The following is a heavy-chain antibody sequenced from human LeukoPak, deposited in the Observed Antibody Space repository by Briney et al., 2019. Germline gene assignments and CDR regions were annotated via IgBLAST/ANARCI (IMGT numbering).Heavy chain of an antibody. V-gene: IGHV3-9*01. CDR2: ISWNSGSI. Sequence: GRSLRLSCAASGFTFDDYAMHWVRQAPGKGLEWVSGISWNSGSIGYADSVKGRFTISRDNAKNSLYLQMNSLRAEDTALYYCAKARFGGSFGYWGQGTLVTVSS. CDR3: AKARFGGSFGY. J-gene: IGHJ4*02. CDR1: GFTFDDYA. D-gene: IGHD3-16*01.